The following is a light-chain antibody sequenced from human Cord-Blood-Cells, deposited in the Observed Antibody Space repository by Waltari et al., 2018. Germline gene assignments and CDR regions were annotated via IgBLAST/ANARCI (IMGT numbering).Light chain of an antibody. Sequence: DIQMTQSPSSLSASVGDRVTITCRASQSISSYLNWYQQKPGKAPKLLIYAASSLQSGVPSRFSGSGACTDFTLTISSLQPEDFATYYCQQSYSTPPWTFGQGTKVEI. J-gene: IGKJ1*01. V-gene: IGKV1-39*01. CDR2: AAS. CDR1: QSISSY. CDR3: QQSYSTPPWT.